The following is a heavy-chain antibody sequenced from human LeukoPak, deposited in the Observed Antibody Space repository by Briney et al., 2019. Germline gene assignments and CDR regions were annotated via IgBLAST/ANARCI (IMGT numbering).Heavy chain of an antibody. Sequence: PGGSLRLSCAASGFTFSSYAISWVRQAPGKGLEWVSAISGSGGSTYYADSVKGRFTISRDNSKNTLYLQMNSLRAEDTAVYYCASHPRGYDFWSGYYDWGQGTLVTVSS. CDR1: GFTFSSYA. D-gene: IGHD3-3*01. J-gene: IGHJ4*02. CDR2: ISGSGGST. CDR3: ASHPRGYDFWSGYYD. V-gene: IGHV3-23*01.